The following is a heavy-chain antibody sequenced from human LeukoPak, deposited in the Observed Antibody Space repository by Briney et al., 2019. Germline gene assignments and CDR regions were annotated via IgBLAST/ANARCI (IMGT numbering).Heavy chain of an antibody. CDR3: ARNYGSGLFND. Sequence: SETLSLTCTLSSHSIINTYYWGWIRQSPGKGLEWIGSIHHIGNRFESGSTHYNPSPRSRVSVPAATYRTQFYLTLRCVTAADTAGYLCARNYGSGLFNDWGQGTLVTVSS. D-gene: IGHD6-25*01. CDR1: SHSIINTYY. CDR2: IHHIGNRFESGST. J-gene: IGHJ1*01. V-gene: IGHV4-38-2*02.